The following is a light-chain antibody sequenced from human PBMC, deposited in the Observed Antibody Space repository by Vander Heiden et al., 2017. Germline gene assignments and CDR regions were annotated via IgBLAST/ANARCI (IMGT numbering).Light chain of an antibody. CDR1: HTISTSN. CDR2: AAS. CDR3: HQYGVSPKT. Sequence: EIVLKQSPGTMSLSPGDRATLSCRASHTISTSNLAWYQQKHGQAPRLLIYAASNRATGIPDSFRGSGSGADFTLTISRLEPEDFAVYYCHQYGVSPKTFGQGTKVEVK. J-gene: IGKJ1*01. V-gene: IGKV3-20*01.